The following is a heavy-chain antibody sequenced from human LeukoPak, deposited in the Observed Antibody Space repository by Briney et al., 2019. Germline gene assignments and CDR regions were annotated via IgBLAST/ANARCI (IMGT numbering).Heavy chain of an antibody. CDR2: ISSSGSTI. J-gene: IGHJ4*02. V-gene: IGHV3-11*04. Sequence: GGSLRLSCAASGFTFSDYYMSWIRQAPGKGLEWVSYISSSGSTIYYADSVKGRFTISRDNAKNSLYLQMNSLRVEDTSVYYCARVKHYYDSSGYGCYFDYWGQGTLVTVSS. CDR1: GFTFSDYY. CDR3: ARVKHYYDSSGYGCYFDY. D-gene: IGHD3-22*01.